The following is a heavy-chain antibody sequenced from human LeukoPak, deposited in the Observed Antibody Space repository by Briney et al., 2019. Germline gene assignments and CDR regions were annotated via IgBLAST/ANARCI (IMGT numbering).Heavy chain of an antibody. CDR3: AETRDGYTSFDY. V-gene: IGHV4-31*03. CDR2: SYDSEST. D-gene: IGHD5-24*01. CDR1: GCSTSSSTFY. Sequence: PSETLSLTCSVSGCSTSSSTFYWSWDRQHPGKGLEWIGYSYDSESTGYNPCLQSRITMSVDTSKSQGSVAMKSVTAADTAVYCWAETRDGYTSFDYGGPGTLVTVPS. J-gene: IGHJ4*02.